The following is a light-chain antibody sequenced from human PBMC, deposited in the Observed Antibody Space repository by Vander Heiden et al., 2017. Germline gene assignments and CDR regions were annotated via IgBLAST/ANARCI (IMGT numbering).Light chain of an antibody. CDR2: AAS. CDR3: LQRVGSAYT. Sequence: DIQMTQSPSSLSASVGNRVTISCRGSQSISSYLNWYQQKAGKAPKLLIYAASNLRSGVPSRFSGSGSGTDFTLTINMLQPEDFATYFCLQRVGSAYTFGQGTKLEIK. CDR1: QSISSY. J-gene: IGKJ2*01. V-gene: IGKV1-39*01.